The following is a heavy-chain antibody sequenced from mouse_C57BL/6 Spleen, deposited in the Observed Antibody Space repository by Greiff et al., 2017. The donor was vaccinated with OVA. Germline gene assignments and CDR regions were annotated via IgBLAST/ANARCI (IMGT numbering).Heavy chain of an antibody. J-gene: IGHJ2*01. CDR2: IAPSDNYA. CDR1: GYTFTRSW. CDR3: ARDGY. Sequence: QVQLQQPGAELVMPGASVKLSCKASGYTFTRSWMHWVKQRPGQGLEWIGEIAPSDNYANYNQKFKGKSTLTVDKYSSTAYMQLSSLTSEDSAVEDWARDGYWGQGTTLTVSS. V-gene: IGHV1-69*01.